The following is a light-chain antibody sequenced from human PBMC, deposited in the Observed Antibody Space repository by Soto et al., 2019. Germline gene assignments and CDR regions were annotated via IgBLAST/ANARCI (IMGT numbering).Light chain of an antibody. V-gene: IGLV2-14*01. CDR2: EVS. CDR3: SSYTSSSTLVV. CDR1: SSDVGAYNS. Sequence: QSALTQPASVSGSPGQSITISCTGTSSDVGAYNSVSWYQQHPGKAPKLMICEVSNRPSGVSNRFSGSKSGNTASLTISGLQAEDEADYYCSSYTSSSTLVVFGGGTKVTVL. J-gene: IGLJ2*01.